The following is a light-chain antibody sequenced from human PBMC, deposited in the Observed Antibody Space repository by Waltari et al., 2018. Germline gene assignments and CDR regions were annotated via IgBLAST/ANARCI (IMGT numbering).Light chain of an antibody. J-gene: IGKJ1*01. CDR2: DTS. CDR1: QSIRSV. CDR3: QQSRESPRT. Sequence: DIRLTKSPPSLSASAGDSVTITGRASQSIRSVLNWYQQKPGKAPKLLIYDTSKLESGVPPRFSGSGSGTDFTLTINSLQPDDFATYYCQQSRESPRTFGQGTRVEIK. V-gene: IGKV1-39*01.